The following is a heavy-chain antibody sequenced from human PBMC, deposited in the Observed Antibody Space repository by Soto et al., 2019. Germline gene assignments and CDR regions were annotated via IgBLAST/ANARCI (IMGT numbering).Heavy chain of an antibody. J-gene: IGHJ4*02. Sequence: VSVKVSCKASGYTFTSYGISWVRQAPGQGHEWMGWISAYNGNTTYAQKLQGRVTMAADTSTSTDYMELTSPTSYHTAGCYCASSYYNDSWGQGTLVAVSS. D-gene: IGHD2-15*01. CDR3: ASSYYNDS. CDR1: GYTFTSYG. CDR2: ISAYNGNT. V-gene: IGHV1-18*04.